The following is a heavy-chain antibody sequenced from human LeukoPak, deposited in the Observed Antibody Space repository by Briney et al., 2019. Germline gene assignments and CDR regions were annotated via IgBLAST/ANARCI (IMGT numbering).Heavy chain of an antibody. CDR1: GFTVSNND. V-gene: IGHV3-66*01. J-gene: IGHJ6*02. CDR2: IYIGGRT. Sequence: GGSLRLSCAASGFTVSNNDMNWVRQAPGKGLEWVSGIYIGGRTISVDSVRGRFTISRDNSKNTLYLQMNSLRAEDTALYYCARGAGAYKHYAMDVWGQETTVAVSS. CDR3: ARGAGAYKHYAMDV. D-gene: IGHD6-19*01.